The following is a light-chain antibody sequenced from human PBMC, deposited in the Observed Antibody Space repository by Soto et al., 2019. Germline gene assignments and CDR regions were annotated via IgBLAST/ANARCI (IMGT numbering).Light chain of an antibody. CDR2: AAS. Sequence: DFQMTQSPSSVSASVGDRVTITCRASRDINTWLAWYQQKPGKAPKLLIYAASTLQSGLPSRFSGSGSGTYFTLTISSLQPEDFPTYYWHQATTLPRTFGGGTKVEIK. V-gene: IGKV1-12*01. CDR3: HQATTLPRT. J-gene: IGKJ4*01. CDR1: RDINTW.